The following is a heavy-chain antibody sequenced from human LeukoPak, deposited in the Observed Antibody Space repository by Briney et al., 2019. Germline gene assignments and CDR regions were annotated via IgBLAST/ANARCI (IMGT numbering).Heavy chain of an antibody. CDR1: GYTFTSCG. V-gene: IGHV1-18*01. CDR2: ISAYNGNT. CDR3: ARDRYSSSYNWFDP. D-gene: IGHD6-6*01. Sequence: ASVKVSCKASGYTFTSCGISWVRQAPGQGLEWMGWISAYNGNTNYAQKLQGRVTMTTDTSTSTAYMELRSLRSDDTAVYYCARDRYSSSYNWFDPWGQGTLVTVSS. J-gene: IGHJ5*02.